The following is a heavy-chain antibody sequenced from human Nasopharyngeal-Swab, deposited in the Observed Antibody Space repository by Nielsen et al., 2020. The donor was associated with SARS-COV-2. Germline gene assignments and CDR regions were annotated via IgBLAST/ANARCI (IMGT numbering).Heavy chain of an antibody. V-gene: IGHV3-30*02. CDR2: IRYDGSNK. D-gene: IGHD3-10*01. CDR3: AKMPYGSGRFDWYFDL. CDR1: GFTFSSYG. J-gene: IGHJ2*01. Sequence: GESLKISCAASGFTFSSYGMHWVRQAPGKGLEWVAFIRYDGSNKYYADSVKGRFTISRDNSKNTLYLQMNSLRAEDTAVYYCAKMPYGSGRFDWYFDLWGRGTLVTVSS.